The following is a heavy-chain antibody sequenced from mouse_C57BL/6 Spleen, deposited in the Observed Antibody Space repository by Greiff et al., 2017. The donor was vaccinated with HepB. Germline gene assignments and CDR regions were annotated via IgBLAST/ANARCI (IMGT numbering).Heavy chain of an antibody. CDR1: GYAFSSYW. V-gene: IGHV1-80*01. Sequence: LVESGAELVKPGASVKISCKASGYAFSSYWMNWVKQRPGKGLEWIGQIYPGDGDTNYNGKFKGKATLTADKSSSTAYMQLSSLTSEDSAVYFCAREIYYYGSSYPYWYFDVWGTGTTVTVSS. CDR2: IYPGDGDT. D-gene: IGHD1-1*01. J-gene: IGHJ1*03. CDR3: AREIYYYGSSYPYWYFDV.